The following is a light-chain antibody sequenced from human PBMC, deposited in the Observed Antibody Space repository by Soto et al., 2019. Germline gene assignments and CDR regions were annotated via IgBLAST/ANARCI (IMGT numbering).Light chain of an antibody. J-gene: IGKJ4*01. V-gene: IGKV1-16*02. CDR3: QQYHSYPLS. CDR2: AAS. CDR1: QGIKYY. Sequence: DIQMTQSPSSLSASVGDTVTITCRASQGIKYYLAWFQQKPVQAPKSLIFAASSLQSGVPSKFIGTGSGTDFTLTISSLQAGDVATYFCQQYHSYPLSFGGGTKVEIK.